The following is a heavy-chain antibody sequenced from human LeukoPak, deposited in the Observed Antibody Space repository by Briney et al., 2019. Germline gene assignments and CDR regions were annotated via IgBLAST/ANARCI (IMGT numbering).Heavy chain of an antibody. CDR3: ARGDSSGSFDH. CDR2: VYTNGTT. V-gene: IGHV4-4*07. Sequence: SETLSLTCTVSGGSISSYYWSWIWQPAGKGLEWIGRVYTNGTTNYNPSFKSRVTMSVDTSKNQFSLKLSSVTAAETAVYYCARGDSSGSFDHWGQGTLVTVSS. J-gene: IGHJ4*02. CDR1: GGSISSYY. D-gene: IGHD3-22*01.